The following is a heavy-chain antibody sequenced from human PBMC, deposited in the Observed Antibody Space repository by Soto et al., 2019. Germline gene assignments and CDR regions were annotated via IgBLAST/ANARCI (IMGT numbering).Heavy chain of an antibody. J-gene: IGHJ5*01. Sequence: GGSLRLSCAASGFIFNSYSMNWVRQAPGKGLEWVSAISSSSSYIYYADSVKGRSTISRDNAKNSLYLQMNSLRAEDTAVYFCARAVSAPLAWFASWGQGTLVTVYS. CDR2: ISSSSSYI. D-gene: IGHD6-19*01. CDR3: ARAVSAPLAWFAS. CDR1: GFIFNSYS. V-gene: IGHV3-21*01.